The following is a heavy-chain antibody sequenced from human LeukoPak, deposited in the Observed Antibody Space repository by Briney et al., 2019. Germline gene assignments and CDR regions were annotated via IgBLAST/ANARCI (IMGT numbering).Heavy chain of an antibody. J-gene: IGHJ4*02. Sequence: GGSLRLSCAVSGFTLSSYSMSWVRQAPGKGLEWVSAISGSGGSTYYADSVKGRFTISRDNSKNTLYLQMNSLRAEDTAVYYCAKDSSGWYKGFDYWGQGTLVTVSS. V-gene: IGHV3-23*01. D-gene: IGHD6-19*01. CDR2: ISGSGGST. CDR1: GFTLSSYS. CDR3: AKDSSGWYKGFDY.